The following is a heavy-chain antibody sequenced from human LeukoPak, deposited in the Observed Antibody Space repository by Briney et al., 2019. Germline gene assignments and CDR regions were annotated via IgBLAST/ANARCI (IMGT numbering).Heavy chain of an antibody. J-gene: IGHJ4*02. CDR1: GGSFSGYY. CDR3: ARGRDRSGWYPYYFDY. CDR2: INHSGST. V-gene: IGHV4-34*01. D-gene: IGHD6-19*01. Sequence: SETLSLTCAVYGGSFSGYYWSWIRQPPGKGLEWIGEINHSGSTNYNPSLKSRVTISVDTSKNQFSLKLSSVTAADTAVYYCARGRDRSGWYPYYFDYWGQGTLVTVSS.